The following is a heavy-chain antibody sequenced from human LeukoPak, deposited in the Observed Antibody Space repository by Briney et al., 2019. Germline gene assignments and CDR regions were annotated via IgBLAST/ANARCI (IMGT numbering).Heavy chain of an antibody. CDR2: ISRSGSTI. Sequence: GGSLRLSCAASGFSSSSFEMNWVRQAPGKGLEWVSFISRSGSTIYYADSVKGRFTISRDNAKNSLYLQMNSLRAEDTAVYYCARDHATYYYDSSGYYDYWGQGTLVTVSS. D-gene: IGHD3-22*01. CDR1: GFSSSSFE. V-gene: IGHV3-48*03. CDR3: ARDHATYYYDSSGYYDY. J-gene: IGHJ4*02.